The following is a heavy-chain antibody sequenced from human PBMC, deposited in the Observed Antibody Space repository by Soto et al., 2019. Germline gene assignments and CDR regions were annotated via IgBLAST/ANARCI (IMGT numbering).Heavy chain of an antibody. V-gene: IGHV3-53*01. D-gene: IGHD3-10*01. CDR2: IYSGGST. CDR3: ARDGPFYYYGSGSYYGMDV. CDR1: GFTVSSNY. J-gene: IGHJ6*02. Sequence: EVQLVESGGGLIQPGGSLRLSCAASGFTVSSNYMSWVRQAPGKGLEWVSVIYSGGSTYYADSVKGRFTISRDNSKNTLYLQMNSLRAEDTAVYYCARDGPFYYYGSGSYYGMDVWGQGTTVTVSS.